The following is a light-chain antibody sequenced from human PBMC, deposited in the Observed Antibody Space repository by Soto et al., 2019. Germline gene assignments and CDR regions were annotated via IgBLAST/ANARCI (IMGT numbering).Light chain of an antibody. V-gene: IGLV2-14*01. J-gene: IGLJ2*01. Sequence: QSALAQPASVSGSPGQSITISCTGTSSDIGGYKYVSWYQQHPGKAPKLMIYAVSNRPSGVSNRFSGSKSGNTASLTISGLQAEDEADYYCSSFTSRSTLVVFGGGTKLTVL. CDR1: SSDIGGYKY. CDR3: SSFTSRSTLVV. CDR2: AVS.